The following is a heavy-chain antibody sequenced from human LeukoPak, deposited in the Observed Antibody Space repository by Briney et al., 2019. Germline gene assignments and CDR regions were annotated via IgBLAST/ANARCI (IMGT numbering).Heavy chain of an antibody. J-gene: IGHJ3*02. CDR2: ISSSHSTI. CDR3: AREVPTGQAFDI. D-gene: IGHD4-17*01. V-gene: IGHV3-48*03. Sequence: GGSLRLSCAAYGFTFRCYEMNWVRQAPGKGLEWVSYISSSHSTIYYADSVKGRFTISRDNAKNSLYLQMKCLTAEDTAVYYCAREVPTGQAFDIWGQGTMVTVSS. CDR1: GFTFRCYE.